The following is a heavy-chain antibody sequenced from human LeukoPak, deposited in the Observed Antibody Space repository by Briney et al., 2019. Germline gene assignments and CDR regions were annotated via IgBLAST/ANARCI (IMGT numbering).Heavy chain of an antibody. J-gene: IGHJ4*02. CDR1: GFTFSSYG. CDR3: AKDRRSGSYFDY. D-gene: IGHD3-3*01. CDR2: ISYDGSNK. Sequence: PGRSLRLSRAASGFTFSSYGMHWVRQAPGKGLEWVAVISYDGSNKYYADSVKGRFTISRDNSKNTLYLQMNSLRAEDTAVYYCAKDRRSGSYFDYWGQGTLVTVSS. V-gene: IGHV3-30*18.